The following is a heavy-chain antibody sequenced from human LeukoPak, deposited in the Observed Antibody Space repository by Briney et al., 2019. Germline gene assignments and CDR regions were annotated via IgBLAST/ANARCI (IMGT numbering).Heavy chain of an antibody. CDR3: ARKGSGSYFTGYNWFDS. D-gene: IGHD3-10*01. V-gene: IGHV5-51*01. J-gene: IGHJ5*01. Sequence: NTGESLKISCKASGYTFANDWIAWVRQMPGKGLEWMGIIYPGDSDTRYSPSFQGQVTISADMSISTAYLQWSSLKASDTAMYYCARKGSGSYFTGYNWFDSWGQGTLVTVSS. CDR1: GYTFANDW. CDR2: IYPGDSDT.